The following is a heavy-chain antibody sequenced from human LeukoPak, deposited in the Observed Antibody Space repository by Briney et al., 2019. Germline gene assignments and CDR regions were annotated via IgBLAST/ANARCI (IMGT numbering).Heavy chain of an antibody. Sequence: SETLSLTCTVSGGSNSSYYWSWIRQPPGKGLEWIGYIYYSGSTNYNPSLKSRVTISVDTSKNQLSLKLSSVTAADTAVYYCAGQHGYKFDPWGQGTLVTVSS. CDR2: IYYSGST. J-gene: IGHJ5*02. D-gene: IGHD5-24*01. CDR3: AGQHGYKFDP. V-gene: IGHV4-59*01. CDR1: GGSNSSYY.